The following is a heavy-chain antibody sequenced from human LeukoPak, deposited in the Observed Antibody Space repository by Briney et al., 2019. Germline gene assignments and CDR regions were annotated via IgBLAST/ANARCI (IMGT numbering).Heavy chain of an antibody. Sequence: PSETLSLTCAVSGGSISSSNWWSWVRQPPGKGLEWIGEIYHSGSTNYNPSLKSRVTISVDKSKNQFSLKLSSVTAADTAVYYCATAYPSPMIVVGDDAFDIWGQGTMVTVSS. CDR3: ATAYPSPMIVVGDDAFDI. J-gene: IGHJ3*02. V-gene: IGHV4-4*02. CDR1: GGSISSSNW. D-gene: IGHD3-22*01. CDR2: IYHSGST.